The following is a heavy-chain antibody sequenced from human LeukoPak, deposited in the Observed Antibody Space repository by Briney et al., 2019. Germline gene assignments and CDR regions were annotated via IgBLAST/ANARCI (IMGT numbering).Heavy chain of an antibody. CDR2: IYSGGST. D-gene: IGHD3-22*01. Sequence: PGGSLRLSCAASGFTVSSNYMSWVRQAPGKGLEWVSVIYSGGSTYYADSVKGRFTISRDNSKNTLYLQMNSLRAEDTAVYYCARDPHYYDSSGYPQHAFDIWGQGTMVTVSS. CDR1: GFTVSSNY. V-gene: IGHV3-53*01. CDR3: ARDPHYYDSSGYPQHAFDI. J-gene: IGHJ3*02.